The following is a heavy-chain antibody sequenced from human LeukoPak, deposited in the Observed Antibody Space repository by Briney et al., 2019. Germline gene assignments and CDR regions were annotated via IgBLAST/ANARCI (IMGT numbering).Heavy chain of an antibody. Sequence: GGSLRLSCTASGFTFGDYAMSWVRQAPGKGLEWVGFIRSKAYGGTTEYAASVKGRFTISRDDSKSIAYLQMNSLKTEDTAVYYCTRVPYSVTTNYFDYWGQGTLVTVSS. CDR2: IRSKAYGGTT. D-gene: IGHD4-17*01. J-gene: IGHJ4*02. CDR1: GFTFGDYA. CDR3: TRVPYSVTTNYFDY. V-gene: IGHV3-49*04.